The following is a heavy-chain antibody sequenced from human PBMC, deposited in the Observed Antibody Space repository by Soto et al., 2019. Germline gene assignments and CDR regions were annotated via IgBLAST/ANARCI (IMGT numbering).Heavy chain of an antibody. V-gene: IGHV1-8*01. CDR3: AKRGIMITFGGVIVNYYYGMDV. CDR1: GYTFTSYD. J-gene: IGHJ6*02. Sequence: QVQLVQSGAEVKKPGASVKVSCKASGYTFTSYDINWVRQATGQGLEWMGWMNPNSGNTGYAQKLQGRGNMTRNTSISTAYMELSSLRSEDTAVYYCAKRGIMITFGGVIVNYYYGMDVWGQGTTVTVSS. CDR2: MNPNSGNT. D-gene: IGHD3-16*02.